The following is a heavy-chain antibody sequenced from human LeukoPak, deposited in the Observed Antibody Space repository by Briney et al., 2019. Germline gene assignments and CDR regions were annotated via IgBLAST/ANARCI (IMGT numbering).Heavy chain of an antibody. D-gene: IGHD2-2*02. CDR2: IRYDGSNK. V-gene: IGHV3-30*02. CDR1: GFTFSSYG. J-gene: IGHJ4*02. CDR3: ANIRQYCSSTSCYTEY. Sequence: GGSLRLSCAASGFTFSSYGTHWVRQAPGKGLEWVAFIRYDGSNKYYADSVKGRFTISRDNSKNTLYLQMNSLRAEDTAVYYCANIRQYCSSTSCYTEYWGQGTLVTVSS.